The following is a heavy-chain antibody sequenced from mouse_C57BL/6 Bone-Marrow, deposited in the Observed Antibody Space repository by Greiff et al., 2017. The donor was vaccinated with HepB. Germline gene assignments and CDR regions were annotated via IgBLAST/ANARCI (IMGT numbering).Heavy chain of an antibody. CDR1: GYTFTSYW. Sequence: VQLQQPGAELVKPGASVKVSCKASGYTFTSYWMHWVKQRPGQGLEWIGRIHPSDSDTNYNQKFKGKATLTVDKSSSTAYMQLSSLTSEDSAVFYCAISRDYGRLFSYWGQETLDTVSA. CDR2: IHPSDSDT. D-gene: IGHD1-1*01. J-gene: IGHJ3*01. CDR3: AISRDYGRLFSY. V-gene: IGHV1-74*01.